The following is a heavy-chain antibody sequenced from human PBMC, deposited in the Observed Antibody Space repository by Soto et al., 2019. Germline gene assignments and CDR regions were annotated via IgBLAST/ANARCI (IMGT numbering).Heavy chain of an antibody. V-gene: IGHV3-48*03. Sequence: GGSLRLSCAASGFTFSSYEMNWVRQAPGKGLEWVSYISSSGSTIYYADSVKGRFTISRDNAKNSLYLQMNSLRAEDTAVYYCAREGSGRSAPVDYWGQGTLVTVSS. CDR1: GFTFSSYE. J-gene: IGHJ4*02. CDR2: ISSSGSTI. CDR3: AREGSGRSAPVDY. D-gene: IGHD1-26*01.